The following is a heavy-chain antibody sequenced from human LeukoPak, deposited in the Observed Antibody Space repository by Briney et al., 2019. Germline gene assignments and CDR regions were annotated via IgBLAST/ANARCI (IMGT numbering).Heavy chain of an antibody. CDR3: AKGSGVMVRGAAFDY. J-gene: IGHJ4*02. D-gene: IGHD3-10*01. V-gene: IGHV1-24*01. Sequence: ASVKVSCKVSGYTLTELSMHWVRQAPGKGVEWMGGFDPEDGETIYAQKFQGRVTMAEDTSTDTAYMELSSLRSEDTAVYYCAKGSGVMVRGAAFDYWGQGTLVTVSS. CDR1: GYTLTELS. CDR2: FDPEDGET.